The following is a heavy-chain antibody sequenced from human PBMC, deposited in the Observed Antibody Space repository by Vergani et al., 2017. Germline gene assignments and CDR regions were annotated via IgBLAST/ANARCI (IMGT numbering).Heavy chain of an antibody. CDR3: TRQPQEGASGPPSVPT. Sequence: QVQLQESGPGLVKPSETLSLTCTVSGDSIRSGFYWGWIRQPPGKGLEWIGSIYHTGTTYYNPSLKSRLTISLDTSKNQFSLKVTSVTAADTAVYYCTRQPQEGASGPPSVPTWGQGISVIVSS. D-gene: IGHD5-12*01. V-gene: IGHV4-38-2*02. CDR2: IYHTGTT. CDR1: GDSIRSGFY. J-gene: IGHJ4*02.